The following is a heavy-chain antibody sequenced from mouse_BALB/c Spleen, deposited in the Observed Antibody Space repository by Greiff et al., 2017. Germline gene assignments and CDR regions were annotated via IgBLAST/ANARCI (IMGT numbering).Heavy chain of an antibody. J-gene: IGHJ4*01. CDR2: IYPGDGDT. CDR1: GYAFSSYW. D-gene: IGHD2-1*01. Sequence: VKLVESGAELVRPGSSVKISCKASGYAFSSYWMNWVKQRPGQGLEWIGQIYPGDGDTNYNGKFKGKATLTADKSSSTAYMQLSSLTSEDSAVYFCARGEGKGYYAMDYWGQGTSVTVSS. V-gene: IGHV1-80*01. CDR3: ARGEGKGYYAMDY.